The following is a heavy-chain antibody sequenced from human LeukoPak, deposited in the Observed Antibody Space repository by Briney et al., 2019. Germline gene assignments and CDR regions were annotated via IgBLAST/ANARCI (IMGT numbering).Heavy chain of an antibody. J-gene: IGHJ6*04. D-gene: IGHD6-19*01. CDR1: GFTFSSYA. CDR3: ARVAVTIYYYYYGMDV. V-gene: IGHV3-30*04. CDR2: ISYDGSNK. Sequence: GRSLRLSCAASGFTFSSYAMHWVRQAPGKGLGWVAVISYDGSNKYYADSVKGRFTISRDNSKNTLYLQMNSLRAEDTAVYYCARVAVTIYYYYYGMDVWGKGTTVTVPS.